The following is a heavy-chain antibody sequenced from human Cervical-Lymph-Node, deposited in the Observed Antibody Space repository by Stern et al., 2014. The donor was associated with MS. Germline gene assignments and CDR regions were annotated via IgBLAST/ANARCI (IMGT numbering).Heavy chain of an antibody. Sequence: DQLVESGAEVKKPGASVKVSCKASGYTFTSYYMHWVRQAPGQGLWGGGIINHSGGSTIYAQKFQGRVIMTRDTYTSTVYMELRSLRAEDTAVYYCASWSYTTDYWGQGTLVTVSS. CDR3: ASWSYTTDY. CDR1: GYTFTSYY. CDR2: INHSGGST. D-gene: IGHD2-2*02. V-gene: IGHV1-46*03. J-gene: IGHJ4*02.